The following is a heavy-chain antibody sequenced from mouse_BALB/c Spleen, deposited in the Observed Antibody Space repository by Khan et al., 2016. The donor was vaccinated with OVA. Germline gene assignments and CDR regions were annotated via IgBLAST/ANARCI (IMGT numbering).Heavy chain of an antibody. Sequence: QIQLVQSGAELARPGASVNLSCKPSGYTFTDFYISWVKQRTGQGLEWIAEIYPGSGNNYYNEKFKGKATLSADKSSSTAYMQLSSLTSEDSAVYFCARREVYYFDYWGQGTTLPVSS. CDR2: IYPGSGNN. V-gene: IGHV1-76*01. CDR3: ARREVYYFDY. CDR1: GYTFTDFY. J-gene: IGHJ2*01.